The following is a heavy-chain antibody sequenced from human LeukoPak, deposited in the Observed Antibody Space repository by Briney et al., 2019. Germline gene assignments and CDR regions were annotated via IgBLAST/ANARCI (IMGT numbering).Heavy chain of an antibody. Sequence: ASVKVSCKASGYTFTSYGISWVRQAPGQGLEWMGWINAGNGNTKYSQKFQGRVTITRDTSASTAYMELSSLRSEDTAVYYCARDRGLYGSGSYNWFDPWGQGTLVTVSS. CDR1: GYTFTSYG. D-gene: IGHD3-10*01. CDR2: INAGNGNT. V-gene: IGHV1-3*01. J-gene: IGHJ5*02. CDR3: ARDRGLYGSGSYNWFDP.